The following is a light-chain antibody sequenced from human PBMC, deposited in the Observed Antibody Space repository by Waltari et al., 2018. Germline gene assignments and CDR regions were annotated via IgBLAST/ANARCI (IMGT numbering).Light chain of an antibody. J-gene: IGKJ1*01. CDR3: QQYYSTPQT. CDR2: AAS. Sequence: DIQMTQSPSSLSASVGDRVTITCRASQDISNYLAWYQQKPGKAPKLLLYAASRLESGVPSRFSGGGSETDYTLTISSLQPEDFATYYCQQYYSTPQTFGQGTKVEIK. CDR1: QDISNY. V-gene: IGKV1-NL1*01.